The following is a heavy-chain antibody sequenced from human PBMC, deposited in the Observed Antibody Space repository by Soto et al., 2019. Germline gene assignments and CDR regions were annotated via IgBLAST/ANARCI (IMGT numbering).Heavy chain of an antibody. CDR2: IWYDGSNK. V-gene: IGHV3-33*01. D-gene: IGHD3-10*01. Sequence: QVQLVESGGGVVQPGRSLRLSCAASGFTFSSYGMHWVRQAPGKGLEWVAVIWYDGSNKYYADSVKGRFTISRDNSKNTLYLQMNSLRAEDTAVYYCAREQPGYYYYGMDVWGQGTTVTVSS. CDR1: GFTFSSYG. CDR3: AREQPGYYYYGMDV. J-gene: IGHJ6*02.